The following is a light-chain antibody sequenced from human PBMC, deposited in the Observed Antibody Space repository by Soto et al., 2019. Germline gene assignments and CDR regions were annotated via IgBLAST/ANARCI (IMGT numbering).Light chain of an antibody. CDR2: WAS. Sequence: DIVMTQSPDSLSVSLGERATINCKSSQSVVHSSNNENYLAWYQQKSGQPPKLLISWASTRESGVPDRFTGGGSGTQFTLTLTSLQPEDVAIYYCQQYVSVPLTFGGGTKLQIK. V-gene: IGKV4-1*01. CDR1: QSVVHSSNNENY. J-gene: IGKJ4*01. CDR3: QQYVSVPLT.